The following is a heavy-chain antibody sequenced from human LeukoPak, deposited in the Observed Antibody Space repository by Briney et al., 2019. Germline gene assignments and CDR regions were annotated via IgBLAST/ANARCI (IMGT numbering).Heavy chain of an antibody. CDR3: ATEPYDSSGHYFSHFDY. Sequence: GGSLRLSCAASGFTFSNYVMSWVRQAPGKGLEWVSAIRNGGGTTYNADSVKGRFTISRDNSKNTLFLQMNSLRAEDTAVYHCATEPYDSSGHYFSHFDYWGQGSLVTVSS. CDR2: IRNGGGTT. D-gene: IGHD3-22*01. CDR1: GFTFSNYV. V-gene: IGHV3-23*01. J-gene: IGHJ4*02.